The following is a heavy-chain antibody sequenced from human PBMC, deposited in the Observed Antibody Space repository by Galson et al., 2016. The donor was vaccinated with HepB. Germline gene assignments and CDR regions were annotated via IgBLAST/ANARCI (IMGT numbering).Heavy chain of an antibody. D-gene: IGHD2-8*01. CDR1: GGSISTYY. V-gene: IGHV4-59*01. Sequence: SETLSLTCTVSGGSISTYYWHWIRQPPGKGLEWIGYIYYDGSTNYNPSLKSRVTISLDTSKNQFSLKLTSVTAADTAVYYCARGVLVLDYFDYWGQGTLVPVSS. J-gene: IGHJ4*02. CDR3: ARGVLVLDYFDY. CDR2: IYYDGST.